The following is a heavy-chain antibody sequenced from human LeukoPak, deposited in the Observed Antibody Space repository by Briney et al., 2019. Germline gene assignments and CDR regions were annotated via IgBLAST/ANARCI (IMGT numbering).Heavy chain of an antibody. CDR1: GGSISSYY. J-gene: IGHJ4*02. V-gene: IGHV4-59*01. CDR3: ARDPGYSSGWFLES. Sequence: SETLSLTCTVSGGSISSYYWSWIRQPPGKGLEWIGYIYYSGSTNYNPSLKSRVTISVDTSKNQFSLKLSSVTAADTAVYYCARDPGYSSGWFLESWGQGTLVTVSS. CDR2: IYYSGST. D-gene: IGHD6-19*01.